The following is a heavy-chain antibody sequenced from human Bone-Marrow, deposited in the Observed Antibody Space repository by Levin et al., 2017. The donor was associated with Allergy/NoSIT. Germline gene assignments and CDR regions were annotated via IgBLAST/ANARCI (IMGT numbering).Heavy chain of an antibody. CDR1: GSIFSNYA. D-gene: IGHD3-22*01. Sequence: GESLKISCAASGSIFSNYAMNWVRQAPGKGLEWVSQISGSGGNTHYADSVKGRFTFSRDNSKNTLYLQMNSLRAEDTAVYYCAGYDASTYHSPFDYWGQGTLVTVSS. V-gene: IGHV3-23*01. CDR2: ISGSGGNT. CDR3: AGYDASTYHSPFDY. J-gene: IGHJ4*02.